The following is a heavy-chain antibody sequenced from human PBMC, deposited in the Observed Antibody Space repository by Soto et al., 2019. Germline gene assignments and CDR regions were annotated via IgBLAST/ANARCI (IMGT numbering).Heavy chain of an antibody. V-gene: IGHV1-18*04. Sequence: ASVKVSCKASGYTFTSYGIRWVGPAPGQGLEWMGWLSAYTGNKNYAQKFQGRVTMTTATSPSTAYMELRSLRSDDTAVYYCARVQGDYWGHGTLVTVSS. D-gene: IGHD4-4*01. CDR1: GYTFTSYG. J-gene: IGHJ4*01. CDR3: ARVQGDY. CDR2: LSAYTGNK.